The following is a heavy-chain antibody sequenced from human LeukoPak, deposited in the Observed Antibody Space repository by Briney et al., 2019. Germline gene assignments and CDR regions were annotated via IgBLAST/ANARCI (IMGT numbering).Heavy chain of an antibody. CDR1: GFTFSGYG. D-gene: IGHD3-22*01. CDR2: ISGGGGSA. J-gene: IGHJ4*02. Sequence: GGSLRLSCAASGFTFSGYGMSWVRQAPGMGLEWVAAISGGGGSAYFSDSVKGRFTISRDNSKSTLYLQMNSLRAEDTAVYYCAKSTLSAYYYFDYWGQGTLVTVSS. V-gene: IGHV3-23*01. CDR3: AKSTLSAYYYFDY.